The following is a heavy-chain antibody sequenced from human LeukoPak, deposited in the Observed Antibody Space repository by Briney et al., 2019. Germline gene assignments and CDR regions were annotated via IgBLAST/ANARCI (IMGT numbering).Heavy chain of an antibody. Sequence: GGSLRLSCAASGFTFNTYWMSWVRQAPGKGLEWVANIKQDGSGKYYVDSVKGRFTISRDNAKNSLYLQMDSLRAEDTAVYYCARDKIVGATFFDYWGQGTLVTVSS. J-gene: IGHJ4*02. CDR2: IKQDGSGK. CDR1: GFTFNTYW. CDR3: ARDKIVGATFFDY. V-gene: IGHV3-7*01. D-gene: IGHD1-26*01.